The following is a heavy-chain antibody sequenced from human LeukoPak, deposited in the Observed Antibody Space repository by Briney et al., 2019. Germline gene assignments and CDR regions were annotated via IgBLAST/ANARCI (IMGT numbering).Heavy chain of an antibody. V-gene: IGHV3-9*01. J-gene: IGHJ4*02. CDR2: ISWNSGSK. Sequence: GGSLTLSCAASGFPFDDYAMHWVRQPPGKGLGWVSGISWNSGSKGYADSVRGRFTISKDNAKNSLYLQMNSLRAEDTALYYCAKDRGRSWYEDYFDNWGQGTVVTVSS. CDR1: GFPFDDYA. CDR3: AKDRGRSWYEDYFDN. D-gene: IGHD6-13*01.